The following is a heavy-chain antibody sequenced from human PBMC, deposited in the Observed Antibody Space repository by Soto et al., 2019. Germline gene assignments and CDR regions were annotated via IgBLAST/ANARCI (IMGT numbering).Heavy chain of an antibody. D-gene: IGHD3-10*01. V-gene: IGHV4-31*03. J-gene: IGHJ5*02. CDR3: ARGGFGDNWFGP. CDR2: IYSSGST. Sequence: QVQLQESGPGLVKPSQTLSLTCTVSGGSISSGGYYWSWIRHHPGKGLEWIGYIYSSGSTYYNPSLKSRVTISVDTSKNQFSLKLSSVTAADTAVYYCARGGFGDNWFGPWGQGTLVTVSS. CDR1: GGSISSGGYY.